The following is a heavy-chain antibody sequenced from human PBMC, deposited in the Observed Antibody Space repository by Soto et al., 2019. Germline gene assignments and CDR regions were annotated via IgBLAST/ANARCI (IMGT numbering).Heavy chain of an antibody. CDR3: ARDEDRYGDYYFDY. D-gene: IGHD4-17*01. Sequence: ASVNVSCKASRYTFTSYYMHWVRQAPGQGLEWMGIINPSGGSTSYAQKFQGRVTMTRDTSTSTVYMELSSLRSEDTAVYYCARDEDRYGDYYFDYWGQGTLVTVPQ. J-gene: IGHJ4*02. CDR2: INPSGGST. CDR1: RYTFTSYY. V-gene: IGHV1-46*03.